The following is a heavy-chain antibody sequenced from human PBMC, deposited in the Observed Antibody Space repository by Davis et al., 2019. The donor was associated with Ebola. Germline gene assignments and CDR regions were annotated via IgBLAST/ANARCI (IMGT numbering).Heavy chain of an antibody. Sequence: SLKISCAASGFTFDDYAMHWVRQAPGKGLEWVSGISWNSGSIGYADSVKGRFTISRDNAKNSLYLQMNSLRAEDMALNYCAKDISMIHGGAFDIWGQGTMVTVSS. V-gene: IGHV3-9*03. CDR3: AKDISMIHGGAFDI. D-gene: IGHD2/OR15-2a*01. J-gene: IGHJ3*02. CDR1: GFTFDDYA. CDR2: ISWNSGSI.